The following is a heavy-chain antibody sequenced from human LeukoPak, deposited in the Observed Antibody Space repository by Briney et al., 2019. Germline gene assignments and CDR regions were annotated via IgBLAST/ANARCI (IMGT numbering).Heavy chain of an antibody. CDR1: GYTFTSYD. CDR3: ARRKPPWYYYGSGSYRVGSWFDP. Sequence: ASVKVSCKASGYTFTSYDINWVRQATGQGLEWMGWMNPNSGNTGYAQKFQGRVTMTRNTSISTAYMELSSLRSEDTAVYYCARRKPPWYYYGSGSYRVGSWFDPWGQGALVTVSS. J-gene: IGHJ5*02. V-gene: IGHV1-8*01. CDR2: MNPNSGNT. D-gene: IGHD3-10*01.